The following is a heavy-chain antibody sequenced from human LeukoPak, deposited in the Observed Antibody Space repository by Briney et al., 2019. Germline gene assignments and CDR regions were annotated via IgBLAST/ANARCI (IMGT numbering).Heavy chain of an antibody. D-gene: IGHD3-10*01. Sequence: ASVTVSCKVSGYSFSEVFMHWVRQAPGKGLEWMGGFDPEHDQTIYAQKLQGRVTMSADTSTDTAYMELSSLRSEDTAVYYCTSMDGLTAFDYWGQGTLVTVSS. CDR3: TSMDGLTAFDY. V-gene: IGHV1-24*01. J-gene: IGHJ4*02. CDR1: GYSFSEVF. CDR2: FDPEHDQT.